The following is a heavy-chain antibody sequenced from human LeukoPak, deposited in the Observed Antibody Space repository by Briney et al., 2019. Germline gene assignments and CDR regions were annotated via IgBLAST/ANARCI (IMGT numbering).Heavy chain of an antibody. CDR3: ARGGRYYYFDY. Sequence: PSETLSLTCAVYGGSFSGYYWSWIRQPPGKGLEWIGYIYYSGSTNYNPSLKSRVTISVDTSKNQFSLKLSFVTAADTAVYYCARGGRYYYFDYWGQGTLVTVSS. CDR1: GGSFSGYY. CDR2: IYYSGST. D-gene: IGHD1-26*01. J-gene: IGHJ4*02. V-gene: IGHV4-59*01.